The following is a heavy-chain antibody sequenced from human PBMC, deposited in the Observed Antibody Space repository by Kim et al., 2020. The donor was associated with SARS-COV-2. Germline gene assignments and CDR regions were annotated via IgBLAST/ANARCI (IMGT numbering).Heavy chain of an antibody. J-gene: IGHJ4*02. Sequence: GGSLRLSCAASGFTFSSYWMSWVRQAPGKGLEWVANIKQDGSEKYYVDSVKGRFTISRDNAKNSLYLQMNSLRAEDTAVYYCARGGDEVGIAAAGIGDYWGQGTLVTVSS. CDR1: GFTFSSYW. CDR2: IKQDGSEK. CDR3: ARGGDEVGIAAAGIGDY. V-gene: IGHV3-7*03. D-gene: IGHD6-13*01.